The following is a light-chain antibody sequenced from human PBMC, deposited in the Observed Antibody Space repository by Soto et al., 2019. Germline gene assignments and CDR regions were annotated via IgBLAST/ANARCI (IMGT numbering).Light chain of an antibody. CDR2: YAS. V-gene: IGKV1-33*01. Sequence: DIQMTQSPSSLSASVGDRVTITCQASEDISNYLNWYQQKPGKAPELLIYYASNLETGVPSRFSGSGSGTDFTFTISSLQPEDIATYYCQQYDNLPPFTFGPGTKVDIK. CDR1: EDISNY. CDR3: QQYDNLPPFT. J-gene: IGKJ3*01.